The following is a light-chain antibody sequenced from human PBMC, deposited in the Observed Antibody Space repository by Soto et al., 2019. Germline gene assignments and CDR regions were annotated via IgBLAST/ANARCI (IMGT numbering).Light chain of an antibody. CDR2: DVS. CDR1: SSDVGGYNY. J-gene: IGLJ1*01. CDR3: SSYTSSRDV. V-gene: IGLV2-14*01. Sequence: QSVLTQPASVSGSPGQSITISCTGTSSDVGGYNYVSWHQQHPGKAPKLMIYDVSNRPSGVSNRFSGSKSGNTASLTISGLQAEDEADYYCSSYTSSRDVFGTGTKVTVL.